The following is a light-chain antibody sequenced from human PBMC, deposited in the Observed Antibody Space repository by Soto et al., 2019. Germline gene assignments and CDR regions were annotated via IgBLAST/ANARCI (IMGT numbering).Light chain of an antibody. J-gene: IGLJ1*01. CDR1: SSDLAIYNY. CDR3: SSYTDSSNYV. CDR2: QVT. Sequence: QSALTQPASVSGSPGQSITISCTGTSSDLAIYNYVSWYQQQPGKAPKLMIYQVTNQPSGVSNRFSGSRSGNTASLTISGLQAEDEADYYCSSYTDSSNYVFGTGTQLTVL. V-gene: IGLV2-14*01.